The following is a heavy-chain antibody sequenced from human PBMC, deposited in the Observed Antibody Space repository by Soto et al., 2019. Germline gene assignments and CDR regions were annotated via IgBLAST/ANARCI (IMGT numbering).Heavy chain of an antibody. CDR1: GLTFSTFA. Sequence: VGSLRLSCTASGLTFSTFAMSWVRQSPGKGLEWVSTISGDGGATFYADSVKGRFTISRDNSKNTLYLQMNSLRAEDTAVYYCAKAPGMSPNSVRFDPWGQGTLVTVSS. CDR3: AKAPGMSPNSVRFDP. D-gene: IGHD1-1*01. CDR2: ISGDGGAT. J-gene: IGHJ5*02. V-gene: IGHV3-23*01.